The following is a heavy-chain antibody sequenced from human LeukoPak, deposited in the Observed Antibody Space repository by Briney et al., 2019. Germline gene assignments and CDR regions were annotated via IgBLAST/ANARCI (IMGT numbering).Heavy chain of an antibody. CDR3: ARDAQDSSGYYCAFDI. V-gene: IGHV1-18*01. D-gene: IGHD3-22*01. CDR2: ISAYNGNT. CDR1: GYTFTSYG. Sequence: ASVKVSCKASGYTFTSYGISWVRQAPGQGLEWMGWISAYNGNTNYAQKFQGRVTITADKSTSTAYMELSSLRSEDTAVYYCARDAQDSSGYYCAFDIWGQGTMVTVSS. J-gene: IGHJ3*02.